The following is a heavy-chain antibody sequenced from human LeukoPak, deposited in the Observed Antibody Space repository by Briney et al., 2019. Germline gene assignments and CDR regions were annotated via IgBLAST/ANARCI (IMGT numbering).Heavy chain of an antibody. Sequence: GASVKVSCKASGYTFTSYGISWVRQAPGQGLEWMGWISAYNGNTNYAQKLQGRVTMTRNTSISTAYMELSSLRSEDTAVYYCARGGTTVTAIVRYFGLWGRGTLVTVSS. D-gene: IGHD2-21*02. J-gene: IGHJ2*01. CDR3: ARGGTTVTAIVRYFGL. V-gene: IGHV1-18*01. CDR1: GYTFTSYG. CDR2: ISAYNGNT.